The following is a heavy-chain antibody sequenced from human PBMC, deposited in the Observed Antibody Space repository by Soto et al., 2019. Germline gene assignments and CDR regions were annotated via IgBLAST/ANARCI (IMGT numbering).Heavy chain of an antibody. V-gene: IGHV5-10-1*01. Sequence: GVSLKISCNGAGDSFTSYSITWVRKMPGKGLEWMGRIDTSDSSTNYSPSFQGHVNISADKSISTAYLQWSSLKASDTAMYYCARLSSSSSPRSIYYYYGMDVWGQGTTVTVS. CDR1: GDSFTSYS. D-gene: IGHD6-6*01. CDR2: IDTSDSST. CDR3: ARLSSSSSPRSIYYYYGMDV. J-gene: IGHJ6*02.